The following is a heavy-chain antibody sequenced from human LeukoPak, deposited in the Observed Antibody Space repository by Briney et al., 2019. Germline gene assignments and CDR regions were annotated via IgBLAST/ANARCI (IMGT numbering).Heavy chain of an antibody. J-gene: IGHJ4*02. CDR3: ARRAAAGKNDY. V-gene: IGHV1-69*06. Sequence: SVKVSCKASGGTFSSYAISWVRQAPGQGLEWMGGIIPIFGTANYAQKFQGRVTITADKSTSTAYMELSSLRAEDTAVYYCARRAAAGKNDYWGRGTLVTVSS. CDR1: GGTFSSYA. CDR2: IIPIFGTA. D-gene: IGHD6-13*01.